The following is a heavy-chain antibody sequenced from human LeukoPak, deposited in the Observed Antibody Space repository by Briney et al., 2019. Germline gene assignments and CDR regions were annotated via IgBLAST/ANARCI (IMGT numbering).Heavy chain of an antibody. J-gene: IGHJ4*02. Sequence: SETLSLTCTVSGGSISSGGYYWSWIRQPPGKGLEWIGYIYHSGSTYYNPSLKSRVTISVDRSKNQFSLKLSSVTAADTAVYYCARFPYSNTFDYWGQGTLVTVSS. CDR1: GGSISSGGYY. CDR2: IYHSGST. CDR3: ARFPYSNTFDY. V-gene: IGHV4-30-2*01. D-gene: IGHD6-13*01.